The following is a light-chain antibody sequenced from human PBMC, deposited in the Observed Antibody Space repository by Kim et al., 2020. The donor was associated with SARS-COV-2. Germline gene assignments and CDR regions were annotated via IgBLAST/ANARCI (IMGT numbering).Light chain of an antibody. J-gene: IGLJ3*02. CDR3: SSYTSNSTLM. CDR2: DVG. V-gene: IGLV2-14*03. CDR1: SGDFGVFSY. Sequence: GQSITISCTGTSGDFGVFSYVSWYQQHAGKAPKLMIDDVGNRPSGVSNRFSGSRSGNTASLTISGLQAEDEADYYCSSYTSNSTLMFGGGTQLTVL.